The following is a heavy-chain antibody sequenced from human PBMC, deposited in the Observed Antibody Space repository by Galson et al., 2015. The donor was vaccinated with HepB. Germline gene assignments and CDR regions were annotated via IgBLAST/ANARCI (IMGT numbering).Heavy chain of an antibody. Sequence: SLRLSCAASGFTFGDYAMSWVRQAPGKGLEWVGFIRSKAYGGTTEYAASVKGRFTISRDDSKSIPHLQMNSLKTEDTAVYYCTRDYYDSSGYYYGIDYWGQGTLVTVSS. J-gene: IGHJ4*02. CDR1: GFTFGDYA. V-gene: IGHV3-49*04. CDR3: TRDYYDSSGYYYGIDY. CDR2: IRSKAYGGTT. D-gene: IGHD3-22*01.